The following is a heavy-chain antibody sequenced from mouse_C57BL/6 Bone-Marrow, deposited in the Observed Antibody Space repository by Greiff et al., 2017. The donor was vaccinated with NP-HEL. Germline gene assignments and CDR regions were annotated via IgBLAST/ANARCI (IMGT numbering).Heavy chain of an antibody. D-gene: IGHD2-12*01. CDR1: GYTFTDYE. V-gene: IGHV1-15*01. CDR2: IDPETGGT. Sequence: QVQLKESGAELVRPGASVTLSCKASGYTFTDYEMHWVKQTPVYGLEWIGAIDPETGGTAYNQKFKGKAILTADKSSSTAYMELRSLTSEDSAVYYCTRRGLRQVDYWGQGTTLTVSS. J-gene: IGHJ2*01. CDR3: TRRGLRQVDY.